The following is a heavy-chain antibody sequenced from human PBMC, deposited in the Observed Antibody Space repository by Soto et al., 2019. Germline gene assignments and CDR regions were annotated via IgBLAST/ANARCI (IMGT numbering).Heavy chain of an antibody. CDR3: ARRDSGGFYRFFDS. V-gene: IGHV1-69*06. D-gene: IGHD2-15*01. CDR1: GGSLSTNP. J-gene: IGHJ4*02. Sequence: GASVKVSCKAPGGSLSTNPISWVRQAPGQGLEWMGGTGSGTGPGNHAQKFQGRLTVTADKSTSTVYMELTNLSSEDTAVYYCARRDSGGFYRFFDSWGQGTLVTVSS. CDR2: TGSGTGPG.